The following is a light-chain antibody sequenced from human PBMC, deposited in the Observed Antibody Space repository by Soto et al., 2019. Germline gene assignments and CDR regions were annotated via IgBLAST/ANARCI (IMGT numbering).Light chain of an antibody. CDR3: QQYGSSGT. J-gene: IGKJ1*01. V-gene: IGKV3-11*01. CDR1: QSVSSY. CDR2: DAS. Sequence: EIMLTPSPATLSLSPVERATLSCRASQSVSSYLAWYQQKPGQAPRLLIYDASNRATGIPARFSGSGSGTDFTLTISRLEPEDFAVYYCQQYGSSGTFGQGTKVDIK.